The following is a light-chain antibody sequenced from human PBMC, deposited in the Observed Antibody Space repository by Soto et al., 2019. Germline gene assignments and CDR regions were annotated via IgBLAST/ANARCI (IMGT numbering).Light chain of an antibody. CDR1: SGDVGGYDS. CDR3: SSHATNNSLL. V-gene: IGLV2-14*01. J-gene: IGLJ2*01. CDR2: ELS. Sequence: QSALAQPASVSGSPGQSITISCTGTSGDVGGYDSVSWYQQPPGEAPKLVIYELSNRPSGISDRFSGSKSGNTASLTISGLQSEDEADYCCSSHATNNSLLFGGGTKLTVL.